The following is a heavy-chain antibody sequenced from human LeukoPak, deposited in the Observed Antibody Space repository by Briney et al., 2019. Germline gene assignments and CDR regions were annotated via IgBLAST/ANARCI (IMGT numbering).Heavy chain of an antibody. V-gene: IGHV3-74*01. Sequence: GGSLRLSCAASGFTFSSYWMHWVRQAPGKGLVWVSRINSDGSSTSYADSVKGRFTISRDNAKNTLYLQMNSLRAEDTAVYYCARAGIAARPNLPYYYYYYMDVWGKGTTVTVSS. CDR1: GFTFSSYW. D-gene: IGHD6-6*01. CDR2: INSDGSST. J-gene: IGHJ6*03. CDR3: ARAGIAARPNLPYYYYYYMDV.